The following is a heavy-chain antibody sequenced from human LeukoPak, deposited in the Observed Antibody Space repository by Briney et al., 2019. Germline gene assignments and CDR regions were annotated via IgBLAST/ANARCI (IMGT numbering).Heavy chain of an antibody. CDR2: ISSNSIYA. Sequence: PGGSLRLSCAASGFTFTDYYMSWIRQAPGKGLEWVSHISSNSIYASYADSVKGRFTISRDNSKNTLYLQMNSLRAEDTAVYYCAKMYSGSYYFDYWGQGTLVTVSS. J-gene: IGHJ4*02. CDR1: GFTFTDYY. D-gene: IGHD1-26*01. CDR3: AKMYSGSYYFDY. V-gene: IGHV3-11*03.